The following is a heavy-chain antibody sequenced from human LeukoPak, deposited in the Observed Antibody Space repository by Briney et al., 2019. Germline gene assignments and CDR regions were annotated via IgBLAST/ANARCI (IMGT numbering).Heavy chain of an antibody. CDR2: ISSSSSTI. V-gene: IGHV3-48*02. CDR3: ASGPSSFYSYHP. D-gene: IGHD5-18*01. J-gene: IGHJ5*02. Sequence: GGSLRLSCAASGFTFSSYSMNWVRQAPGKGLEWVSYISSSSSTIYHADSVKGRFTISRDNAKNSLYLQMNSLRDEDTAVYYCASGPSSFYSYHPWGQGTLVTVSS. CDR1: GFTFSSYS.